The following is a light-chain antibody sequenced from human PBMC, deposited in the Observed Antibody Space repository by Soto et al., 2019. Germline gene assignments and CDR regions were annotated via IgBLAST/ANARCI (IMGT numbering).Light chain of an antibody. CDR1: QSISSY. CDR3: QQSYSTPRA. J-gene: IGKJ5*01. V-gene: IGKV1-39*01. Sequence: IQVTQSPSSLSAYVGDRVTITCRASQSISSYLNWYQQKPGKAPKLLIYAASSLQGGVPSRFSGSGSGTDFTLTISSLQPEDFATYYCQQSYSTPRAFGQGTRLEI. CDR2: AAS.